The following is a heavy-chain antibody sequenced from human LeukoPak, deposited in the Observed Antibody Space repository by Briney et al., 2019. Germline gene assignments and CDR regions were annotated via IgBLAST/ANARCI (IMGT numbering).Heavy chain of an antibody. D-gene: IGHD3-10*01. J-gene: IGHJ4*02. CDR3: ARELTRYGSGIP. Sequence: PGGSLRLSCAASGFTFSSYSMDWVRQAPGEGLEWVSSISSSSGYIYYADSVKGRFTLSRDNAKNSLYLQMNSLRAEDTAVYYCARELTRYGSGIPWGQGALVTVSS. V-gene: IGHV3-21*01. CDR2: ISSSSGYI. CDR1: GFTFSSYS.